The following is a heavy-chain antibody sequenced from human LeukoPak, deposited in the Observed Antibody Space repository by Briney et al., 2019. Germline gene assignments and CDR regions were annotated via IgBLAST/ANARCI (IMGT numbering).Heavy chain of an antibody. CDR2: ISGGVNSI. CDR1: GLTFRNYA. V-gene: IGHV3-23*01. J-gene: IGHJ4*02. CDR3: ANSVVRGDSGSAPRS. D-gene: IGHD3-10*01. Sequence: SGGSLRLSCIASGLTFRNYAMRWVRQAPGKGLEGVSPISGGVNSIYYAASVNGRFTISRDNSQNTLFLQMDSLRVEDTAVYYCANSVVRGDSGSAPRSGGQGTLIAFS.